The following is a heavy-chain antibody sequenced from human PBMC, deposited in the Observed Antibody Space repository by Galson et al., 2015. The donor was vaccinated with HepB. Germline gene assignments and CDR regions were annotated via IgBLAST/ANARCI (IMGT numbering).Heavy chain of an antibody. CDR2: IKSKDDGGTI. Sequence: SLRLSCAGSGFIFGDYTLNWFRQAPGKGLECIGLIKSKDDGGTIEYAASVKGRFIISRDDSKNIAYLQMSGLKTEDTAVCCCTRDYGDFLFHIWGKGTTVIVSS. D-gene: IGHD4-17*01. CDR3: TRDYGDFLFHI. V-gene: IGHV3-49*03. CDR1: GFIFGDYT. J-gene: IGHJ6*04.